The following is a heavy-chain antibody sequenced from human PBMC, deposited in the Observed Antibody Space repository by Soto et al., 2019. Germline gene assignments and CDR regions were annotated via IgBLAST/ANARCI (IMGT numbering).Heavy chain of an antibody. CDR2: ISYDGSNK. J-gene: IGHJ4*02. V-gene: IGHV3-30*18. CDR1: GFTFSSYG. CDR3: AKVLRFLEWLPFDY. D-gene: IGHD3-3*01. Sequence: VGSLRLSCAASGFTFSSYGMHWVRQAPGKGLEWVAVISYDGSNKYYADSVKGRFTISRDNSKNTLYLQMNSLRAEDTAVYCCAKVLRFLEWLPFDYWGQGTLVTVSS.